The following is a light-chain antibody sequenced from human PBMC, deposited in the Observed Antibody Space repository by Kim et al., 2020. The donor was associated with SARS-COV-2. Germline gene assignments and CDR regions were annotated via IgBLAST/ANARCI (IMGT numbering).Light chain of an antibody. CDR3: QQRSNWPYT. Sequence: LSPGESATLSCRACQSVSSYLAWYQQKPGQAPRLLIYDASNRATGIPARFSGSGSGTDFTLTISSLEPEDFVVYYCQQRSNWPYTFGQGTKLEI. CDR2: DAS. CDR1: QSVSSY. J-gene: IGKJ2*01. V-gene: IGKV3-11*01.